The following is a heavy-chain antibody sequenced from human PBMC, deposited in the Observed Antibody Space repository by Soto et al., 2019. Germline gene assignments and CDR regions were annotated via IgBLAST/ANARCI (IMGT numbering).Heavy chain of an antibody. CDR3: ARHRSAARPDAFDI. CDR2: IYYSGST. J-gene: IGHJ3*02. CDR1: GGSISSYY. V-gene: IGHV4-59*08. D-gene: IGHD6-6*01. Sequence: SETLSLTCTVSGGSISSYYWSWIRQPPGKGLEWIGYIYYSGSTNYNPSLKSRVTISVDTSKNQFSLKLSSVTAADTAVYYCARHRSAARPDAFDIWGQGTMVTVSS.